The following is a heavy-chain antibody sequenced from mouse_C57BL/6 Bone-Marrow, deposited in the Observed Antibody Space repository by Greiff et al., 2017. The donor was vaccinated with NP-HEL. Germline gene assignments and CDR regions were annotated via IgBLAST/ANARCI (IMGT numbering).Heavy chain of an antibody. V-gene: IGHV1-19*01. CDR2: INPYNGGT. CDR1: GYTFTDYY. CDR3: AEVEPFFAY. Sequence: EVKLVESGPVLVKPGASVTMSCKASGYTFTDYYMNWVKQSHGKRLEWIGVINPYNGGTSYNQKFKGKATLTVDKSSSTAYMELNSLTSEDSAVYYCAEVEPFFAYWGQGTLVTVSA. D-gene: IGHD1-1*01. J-gene: IGHJ3*01.